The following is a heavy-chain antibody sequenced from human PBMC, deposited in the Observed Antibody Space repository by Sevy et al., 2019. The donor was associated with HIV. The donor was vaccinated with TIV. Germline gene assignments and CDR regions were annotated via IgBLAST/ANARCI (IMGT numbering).Heavy chain of an antibody. CDR3: ARDKVVPAAIYYYYGMDV. D-gene: IGHD2-2*01. J-gene: IGHJ6*02. CDR2: IWYDGSNK. V-gene: IGHV3-33*01. Sequence: GGSLRLSCAASGFTFSSYGMHWVRQAPGKGLEWVAVIWYDGSNKYYADSVKGRFTISRDNSKNMLYLQMNSLRAEDTAVYYCARDKVVPAAIYYYYGMDVWGQGTTVTVSS. CDR1: GFTFSSYG.